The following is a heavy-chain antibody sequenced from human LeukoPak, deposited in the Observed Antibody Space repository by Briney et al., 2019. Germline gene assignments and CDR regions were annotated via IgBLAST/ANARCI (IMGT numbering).Heavy chain of an antibody. D-gene: IGHD3-22*01. V-gene: IGHV1-69*01. CDR1: GGTFSNYA. J-gene: IGHJ4*02. Sequence: GASVKVSCKASGGTFSNYATNWVRQAPGQGLEWMGGIIPILGIANYAQKFQGRVTITADESTTTAYMELSSLRSEDTAVYYCARPWDSGGYFGSRLDYWGQGTLVTVSS. CDR3: ARPWDSGGYFGSRLDY. CDR2: IIPILGIA.